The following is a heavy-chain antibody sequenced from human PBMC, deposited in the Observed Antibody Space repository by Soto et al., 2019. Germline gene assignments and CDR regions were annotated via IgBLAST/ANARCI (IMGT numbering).Heavy chain of an antibody. D-gene: IGHD5-18*01. Sequence: ELQLVESGGALVQPGGSLRLSCAASGSTFNDSAMHWVRLASGKGLEWVGRIQTKSNDYATAYGESVKGRFTISRDESKDTAYLQMNSLKADDTAVYFCTCSVSGDTGLHFWGQGTLVTVSS. V-gene: IGHV3-73*02. CDR1: GSTFNDSA. J-gene: IGHJ4*02. CDR3: TCSVSGDTGLHF. CDR2: IQTKSNDYAT.